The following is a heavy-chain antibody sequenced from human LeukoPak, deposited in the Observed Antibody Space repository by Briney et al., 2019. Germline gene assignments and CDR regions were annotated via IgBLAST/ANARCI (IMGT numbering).Heavy chain of an antibody. D-gene: IGHD2-15*01. CDR1: GYTFTSYD. Sequence: ASVKVSCKASGYTFTSYDINWVRQATGQGLEWMGWMNPNSGNTGYAQKFQGRVTMTRNTSISTAYMELSSLRSEDTAVYYCARDLGYCSGGSCYSGMDVWGQGTTVTVSS. V-gene: IGHV1-8*01. J-gene: IGHJ6*02. CDR2: MNPNSGNT. CDR3: ARDLGYCSGGSCYSGMDV.